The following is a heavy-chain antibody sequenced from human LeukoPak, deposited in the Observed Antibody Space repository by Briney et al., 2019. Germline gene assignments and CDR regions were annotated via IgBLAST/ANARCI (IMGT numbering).Heavy chain of an antibody. V-gene: IGHV4-39*07. CDR1: GGSISSSSYY. J-gene: IGHJ4*02. D-gene: IGHD6-13*01. CDR3: ARGSSSWYYFDY. Sequence: SETLSLTCTVSGGSISSSSYYWGWIRQPPGKGLEWIGSIYYSGSTYYNPSLKSRVTISVDASKNQFSLKLSSVTAADTAVYYCARGSSSWYYFDYWGQGTLVAVSS. CDR2: IYYSGST.